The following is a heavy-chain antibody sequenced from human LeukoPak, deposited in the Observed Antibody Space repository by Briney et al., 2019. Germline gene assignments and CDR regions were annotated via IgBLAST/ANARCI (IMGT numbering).Heavy chain of an antibody. D-gene: IGHD3-10*01. CDR2: VSGSGSST. J-gene: IGHJ4*02. CDR3: AKDRARAYYYGSAFDY. CDR1: GFTFSSYA. Sequence: GGSLRLSCAASGFTFSSYAMSWVRQAPGTGLEWVSAVSGSGSSTYYADSVEGRFTISRDNSKNTLYLQVNSLRAEDTAVYYCAKDRARAYYYGSAFDYWGQGTLVTVSS. V-gene: IGHV3-23*01.